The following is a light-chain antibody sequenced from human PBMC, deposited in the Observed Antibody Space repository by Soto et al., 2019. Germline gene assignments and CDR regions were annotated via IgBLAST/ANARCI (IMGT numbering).Light chain of an antibody. J-gene: IGKJ4*01. Sequence: EIVLTQSPATLSLSPGERATLSCRASQSVSSSLAWYQQKPGQAPRLLIYDASTRATGIPARFSGSGSETHFTLTISSLEPEDFAVYYCLQRDNGLTFGGGTKVEIK. V-gene: IGKV3-11*01. CDR1: QSVSSS. CDR2: DAS. CDR3: LQRDNGLT.